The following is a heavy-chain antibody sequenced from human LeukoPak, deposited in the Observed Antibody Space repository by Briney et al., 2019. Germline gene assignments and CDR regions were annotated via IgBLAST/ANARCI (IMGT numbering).Heavy chain of an antibody. Sequence: GGSLRLSCAASGFTFSSYAMSWVRQAPGKGLEWVSAISGSGGSTYYADSVRGRFTISRDNSKNTLYLQMNSLRAEDTAVYYCAKIRYGDYGGYFDYWGQGTLVTVSS. CDR1: GFTFSSYA. CDR2: ISGSGGST. J-gene: IGHJ4*02. CDR3: AKIRYGDYGGYFDY. V-gene: IGHV3-23*01. D-gene: IGHD4-17*01.